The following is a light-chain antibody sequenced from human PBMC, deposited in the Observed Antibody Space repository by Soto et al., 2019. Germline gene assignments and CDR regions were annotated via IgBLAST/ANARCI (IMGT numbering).Light chain of an antibody. CDR2: DAS. J-gene: IGKJ1*01. CDR1: QTISTW. V-gene: IGKV1-5*01. CDR3: QQYNSYGT. Sequence: DIQVTQSPPTLSASVGYRFTITCRASQTISTWLSWYQHKPWKAPKLLIFDASSLESGVPSRFSGSGSGTEFTLTISSLQPDDFATYYCQQYNSYGTFGQGTKVDI.